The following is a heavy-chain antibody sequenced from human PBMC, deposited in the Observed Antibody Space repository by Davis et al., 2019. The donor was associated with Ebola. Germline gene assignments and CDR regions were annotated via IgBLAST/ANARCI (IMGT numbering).Heavy chain of an antibody. Sequence: PGGSLRLSCAASGFTFSSYGMPWVRQAPGQGLEWVAVIWYDGSNKYYADSVKGRFTVSRDNAKNSLYLQMNSLRAEDTAVYYCVRDPALVVTGGGWFFGLWGRGTLVTVSS. V-gene: IGHV3-33*01. CDR3: VRDPALVVTGGGWFFGL. J-gene: IGHJ2*01. CDR1: GFTFSSYG. D-gene: IGHD2-21*02. CDR2: IWYDGSNK.